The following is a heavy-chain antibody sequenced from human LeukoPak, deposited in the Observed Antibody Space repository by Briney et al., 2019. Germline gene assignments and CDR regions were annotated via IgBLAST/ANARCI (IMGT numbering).Heavy chain of an antibody. Sequence: GGSLRLSCAASGFTVSSNFMSWVRQAPGKGLEWVANIKLDGTEKYYVDSVKGRFTISRDNAKNSLYLQMNSLRAEDTAVYYCASDRFYFGVWGQGTLVTVSS. J-gene: IGHJ4*02. CDR2: IKLDGTEK. D-gene: IGHD3-16*01. V-gene: IGHV3-7*05. CDR1: GFTVSSNF. CDR3: ASDRFYFGV.